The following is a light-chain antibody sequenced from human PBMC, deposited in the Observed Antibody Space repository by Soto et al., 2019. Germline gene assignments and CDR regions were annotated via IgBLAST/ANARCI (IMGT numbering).Light chain of an antibody. Sequence: QSVLTQPASVSGSPGQSITISCTGTSSDVGGYNYVSWYQQHPGKAPKLMIYDVSNRPSGVSNRFSGSKSGNTASLTISGFQAEDEADYYCSSYTSSSTLFVFGTGTTVTAL. CDR2: DVS. CDR1: SSDVGGYNY. J-gene: IGLJ1*01. CDR3: SSYTSSSTLFV. V-gene: IGLV2-14*01.